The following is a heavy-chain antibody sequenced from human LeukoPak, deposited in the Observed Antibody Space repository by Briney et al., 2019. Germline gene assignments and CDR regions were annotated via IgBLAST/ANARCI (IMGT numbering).Heavy chain of an antibody. CDR2: ISAYNGNT. V-gene: IGHV1-18*01. CDR3: ARAISRGYGGNSDWFDP. J-gene: IGHJ5*02. CDR1: GYTFTSYG. D-gene: IGHD4-23*01. Sequence: ASVKVSCKASGYTFTSYGISWVRQAPGQGLEWMGWISAYNGNTNYAQKLQGRVTMTTDTSTSTAYMELRSLRSDDTAVYYCARAISRGYGGNSDWFDPWGQGTLVTVSS.